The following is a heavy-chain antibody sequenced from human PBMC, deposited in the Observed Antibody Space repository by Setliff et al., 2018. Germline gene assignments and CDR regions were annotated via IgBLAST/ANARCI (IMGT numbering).Heavy chain of an antibody. CDR2: VNHYGST. J-gene: IGHJ3*02. CDR3: ARRWNFGPYGSGIHDGFDM. CDR1: DGSFSDYY. Sequence: SETLSLTCAVYDGSFSDYYWSWIRQPPGKGLEWIGEVNHYGSTKYKSSLKSRVTISVDTSKNQFSLKLNSVTAADTAVYYCARRWNFGPYGSGIHDGFDMWGLGTMVTVSS. D-gene: IGHD3-10*01. V-gene: IGHV4-34*01.